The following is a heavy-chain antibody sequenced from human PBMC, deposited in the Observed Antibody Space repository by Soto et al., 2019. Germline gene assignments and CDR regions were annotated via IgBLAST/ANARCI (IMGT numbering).Heavy chain of an antibody. CDR2: ISYDGSNK. Sequence: GGSLRLSCAASGFSFSGYGMHWVRQAPGKGLEWVAVISYDGSNKYYADSVKGRFTISRDNSKNTLYLQMNSLRPEDTAVYHCAKDRGWAPFDNWGQGTLVTVSS. CDR1: GFSFSGYG. V-gene: IGHV3-30*18. J-gene: IGHJ4*02. CDR3: AKDRGWAPFDN. D-gene: IGHD6-19*01.